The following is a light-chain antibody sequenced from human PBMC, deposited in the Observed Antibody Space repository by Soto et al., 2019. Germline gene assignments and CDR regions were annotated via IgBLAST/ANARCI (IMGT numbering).Light chain of an antibody. V-gene: IGLV2-8*01. CDR2: EVS. CDR3: SSYAGSNNRV. CDR1: SSDVGGYNY. J-gene: IGLJ1*01. Sequence: QSALTQPPSASGSPVQSVTISCTGTSSDVGGYNYVSWYQQHPGKAPKLMIYEVSKRPSGVPDRFSGSKSGNTASLTVSGLQAEDEADYYCSSYAGSNNRVFGTGTKVTVL.